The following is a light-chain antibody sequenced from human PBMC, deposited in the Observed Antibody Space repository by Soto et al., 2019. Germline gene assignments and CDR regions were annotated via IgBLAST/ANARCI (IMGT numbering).Light chain of an antibody. V-gene: IGKV3-20*01. J-gene: IGKJ1*01. CDR3: QQYAISWT. CDR2: GAS. CDR1: QSVSSNQ. Sequence: EIVLTQSPGTLSLSPGEGATLSCRASQSVSSNQLAWYQQKPGQAPRLLMYGASSRATGIPDRFSGSGSGTDFTLTISRPGPEDFAVYYCQQYAISWTFGQGTKVEIK.